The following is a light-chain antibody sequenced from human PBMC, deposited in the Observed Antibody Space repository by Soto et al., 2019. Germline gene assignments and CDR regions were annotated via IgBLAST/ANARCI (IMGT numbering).Light chain of an antibody. CDR3: CSYAGSYHVV. Sequence: QSVLTQPRSVSGSPGQSVTISCTGTSSDVGGYNYVSWYQQHPGKAPKLMIYDVSKRPSGVPDRFSGSKSGNTASLTISGLQAEDEADYYCCSYAGSYHVVFGGGTPLTVL. CDR2: DVS. J-gene: IGLJ2*01. CDR1: SSDVGGYNY. V-gene: IGLV2-11*01.